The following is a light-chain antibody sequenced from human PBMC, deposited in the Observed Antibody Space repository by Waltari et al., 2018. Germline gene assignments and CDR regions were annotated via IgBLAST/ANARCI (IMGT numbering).Light chain of an antibody. CDR3: LSRDISSTRF. J-gene: IGLJ2*01. CDR2: GQD. CDR1: SLRRYS. Sequence: SSELTQDPTVSVALGQTVRITCQGDSLRRYSASWYQQRPGQAPVLVFYGQDNQPAGCPDRFSGSTSGDTATLTITGTQAEDEADYYCLSRDISSTRFFGGGTRLTV. V-gene: IGLV3-19*01.